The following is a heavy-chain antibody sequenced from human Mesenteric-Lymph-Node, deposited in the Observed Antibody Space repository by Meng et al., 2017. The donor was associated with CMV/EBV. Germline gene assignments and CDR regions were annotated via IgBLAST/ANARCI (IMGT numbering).Heavy chain of an antibody. J-gene: IGHJ4*02. Sequence: SVKVSCKASGGTFSSYAISWVRQAPGQGLEWMGGIIPILGIANYAQKFQGRVTITADKSTSTAYMELSSLRSEDTAVYYCARWGSGANGIDYWGQGTLVTVSS. CDR1: GGTFSSYA. D-gene: IGHD4/OR15-4a*01. CDR3: ARWGSGANGIDY. V-gene: IGHV1-69*10. CDR2: IIPILGIA.